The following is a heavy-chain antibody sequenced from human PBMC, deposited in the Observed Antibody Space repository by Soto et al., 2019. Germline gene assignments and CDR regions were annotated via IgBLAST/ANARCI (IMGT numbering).Heavy chain of an antibody. CDR2: ASPDGTST. CDR3: AKDGGIPFSGGDPNWFDP. CDR1: GFTFSSFW. D-gene: IGHD2-21*01. Sequence: EVQLVESGGGLVQPGGSLRLSCAASGFTFSSFWMHWVRQAPGKGLEWVSCASPDGTSTSYADSVKGRFTISRDNSKNTLYLQMNSLRAEDTAVYYCAKDGGIPFSGGDPNWFDPWGQGTLVTVSS. J-gene: IGHJ5*02. V-gene: IGHV3-74*01.